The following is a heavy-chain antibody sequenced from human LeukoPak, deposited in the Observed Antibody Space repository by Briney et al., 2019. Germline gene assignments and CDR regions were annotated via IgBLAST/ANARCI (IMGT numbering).Heavy chain of an antibody. D-gene: IGHD3-22*01. V-gene: IGHV3-23*01. CDR1: GFTFSSYA. J-gene: IGHJ4*02. CDR2: ISGGGGST. CDR3: AKQSHTYYYDSSGYYIDY. Sequence: GGPLRLSCAASGFTFSSYAMSWVRQAPGKGLEWVSAISGGGGSTYYADSVKGRFTISRDNSKNTLYLQMNSLRAEDTAVYYCAKQSHTYYYDSSGYYIDYWGQGTLVTVSS.